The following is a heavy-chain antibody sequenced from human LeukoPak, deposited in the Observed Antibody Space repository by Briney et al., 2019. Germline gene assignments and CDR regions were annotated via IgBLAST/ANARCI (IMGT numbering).Heavy chain of an antibody. CDR2: MYYSGST. CDR1: GGSISSRSYY. V-gene: IGHV4-39*01. CDR3: ARHYYAGSGYFLYYFDF. J-gene: IGHJ4*02. Sequence: SETLSLTCTVSGGSISSRSYYWGWIRQPPGKGLEWIESMYYSGSTDYNPSLKSRVTISVDTSKNQFSLRLSSVTAADTAVYYCARHYYAGSGYFLYYFDFWGQGTLVTVSS. D-gene: IGHD3-22*01.